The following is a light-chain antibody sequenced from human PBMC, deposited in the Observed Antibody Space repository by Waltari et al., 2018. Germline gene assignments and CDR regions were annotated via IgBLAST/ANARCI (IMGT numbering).Light chain of an antibody. Sequence: QSALPQPPSASGSPGQSVTISGTGTSRDVGCYHYVAWYQQHPGKAPKLMIYEVNTRPSGVPDRFSGSKSGNTASLTVSGLQAEDEGDYYCSSYAGSNNLVFGGGTKLTVL. J-gene: IGLJ2*01. CDR1: SRDVGCYHY. V-gene: IGLV2-8*01. CDR2: EVN. CDR3: SSYAGSNNLV.